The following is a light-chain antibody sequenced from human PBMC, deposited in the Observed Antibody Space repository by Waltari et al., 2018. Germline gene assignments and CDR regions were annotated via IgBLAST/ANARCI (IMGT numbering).Light chain of an antibody. Sequence: QSALTPPPSASGSPGQSLTISCTGTSSDVGCYYYLSWYQQHPGKAPKLMIYEVSKRPSGVPDRFSGSKSGNTASLTVSGLQAEDEADYYCSSYAGSNNYVFGTGTKVTVL. V-gene: IGLV2-8*01. CDR2: EVS. CDR3: SSYAGSNNYV. J-gene: IGLJ1*01. CDR1: SSDVGCYYY.